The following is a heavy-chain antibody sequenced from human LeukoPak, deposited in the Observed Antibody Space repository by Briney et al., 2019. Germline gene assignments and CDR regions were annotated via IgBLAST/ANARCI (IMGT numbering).Heavy chain of an antibody. CDR2: ISSSGSTI. CDR1: GFTFSSYE. J-gene: IGHJ6*03. Sequence: GGSLRLSCAASGFTFSSYEMNWVRQAPGKGLVWVSYISSSGSTIYYADSVKGRFTISRDNAKNSLYLQMNSLRAEDTAVYYCARDNSWNYLYYYYYYYMDVWGKGTTVTVSS. V-gene: IGHV3-48*03. D-gene: IGHD3-16*02. CDR3: ARDNSWNYLYYYYYYYMDV.